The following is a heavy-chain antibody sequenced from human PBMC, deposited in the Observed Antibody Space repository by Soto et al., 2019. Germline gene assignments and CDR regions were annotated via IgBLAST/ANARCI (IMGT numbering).Heavy chain of an antibody. D-gene: IGHD1-1*01. V-gene: IGHV4-59*06. CDR2: IYYSGST. CDR3: ARWPQLEPRFDY. CDR1: GGSISSYY. Sequence: SETLSLTCTVSGGSISSYYWSWIRQPPGKGLEWIGYIYYSGSTYYNPSLKSRVTISVDTSKNQFSLKLSSVTAADTAVYYCARWPQLEPRFDYWGQGTLVTVS. J-gene: IGHJ4*02.